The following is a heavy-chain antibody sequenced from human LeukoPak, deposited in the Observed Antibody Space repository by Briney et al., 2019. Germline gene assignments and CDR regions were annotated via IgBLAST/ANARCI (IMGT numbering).Heavy chain of an antibody. Sequence: ASVKVSCRTSGYDFSTYGITWVRQAPGQWLEYMGWIRPSNGNRNYAQKVQDRVTLTTDTSTSTVYMELRSLRSDDTAVYYCARAFSASKSCDYWGQGTLVTVSS. CDR2: IRPSNGNR. D-gene: IGHD6-19*01. CDR1: GYDFSTYG. CDR3: ARAFSASKSCDY. V-gene: IGHV1-18*01. J-gene: IGHJ4*02.